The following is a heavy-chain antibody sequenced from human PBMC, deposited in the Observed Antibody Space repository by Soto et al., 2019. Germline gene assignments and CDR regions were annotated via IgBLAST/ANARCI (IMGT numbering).Heavy chain of an antibody. V-gene: IGHV4-39*01. J-gene: IGHJ4*02. CDR3: ARLDYDSSGREFGSIDY. Sequence: SETLSLTCTVSGGSISSSSYYWGWIRQPPGKGLEWVGSIYYSGSTYYNPSLKSRVTISVDTSKNQFSLKLSSVTAADTAVYYCARLDYDSSGREFGSIDYWGQGTLVTVS. CDR2: IYYSGST. D-gene: IGHD3-22*01. CDR1: GGSISSSSYY.